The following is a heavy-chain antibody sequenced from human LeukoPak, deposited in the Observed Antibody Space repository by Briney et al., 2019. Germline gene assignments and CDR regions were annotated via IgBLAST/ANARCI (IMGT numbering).Heavy chain of an antibody. CDR3: AREAPYSSGPWYFDY. D-gene: IGHD6-19*01. Sequence: PGGSLRLPCAASGFTFSSYSMNWVRQAPGKGLEWVSYISSSSSTIYYADSVKGRFTISRDNAKNSLYLQMNSLRAEDTAVYYCAREAPYSSGPWYFDYWGQGTLVTVSS. V-gene: IGHV3-48*01. J-gene: IGHJ4*02. CDR1: GFTFSSYS. CDR2: ISSSSSTI.